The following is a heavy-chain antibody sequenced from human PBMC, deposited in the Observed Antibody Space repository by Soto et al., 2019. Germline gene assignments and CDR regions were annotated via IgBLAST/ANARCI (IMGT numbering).Heavy chain of an antibody. D-gene: IGHD6-19*01. V-gene: IGHV3-30*18. J-gene: IGHJ4*02. CDR3: AKGFGSGWYPVSYFDY. CDR1: GFTFSSYG. Sequence: QVQLVESGGGVVQPGRSLRLSCAASGFTFSSYGMHWVRQAPGKGLEWVAVISYDGSNKYYADSVKGRFTISRDNSKNTLYLQMNSLRAEDTAVYYCAKGFGSGWYPVSYFDYWGQGTLVTVSS. CDR2: ISYDGSNK.